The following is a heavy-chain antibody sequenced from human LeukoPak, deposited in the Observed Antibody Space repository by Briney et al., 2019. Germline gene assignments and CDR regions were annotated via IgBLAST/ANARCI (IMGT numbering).Heavy chain of an antibody. D-gene: IGHD3-22*01. CDR3: VKDLSYESSGSVIEN. V-gene: IGHV3-43*01. Sequence: PGGSLRLSCAASGFTFEDYTMHWVRQGPGKTLEWVSLISWDGTTYYADSLKGRFTISRDGSKNSLYLQMDTLTTDDTAFYYCVKDLSYESSGSVIENWGQGTLVTVSS. CDR2: ISWDGTT. J-gene: IGHJ4*02. CDR1: GFTFEDYT.